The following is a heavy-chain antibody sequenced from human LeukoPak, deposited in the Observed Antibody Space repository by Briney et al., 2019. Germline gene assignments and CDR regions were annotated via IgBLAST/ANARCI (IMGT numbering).Heavy chain of an antibody. V-gene: IGHV3-9*01. CDR1: GFTFDDYA. CDR3: AKDMGSSGWYFGY. Sequence: GGSLRLSCAASGFTFDDYAMHWVRQAPGKGLEWVSGISWNSGSIGYADSVKGRFTISRDNAKNSLYLQMNSLRAEDTALYYRAKDMGSSGWYFGYWGQGTLVTVSS. J-gene: IGHJ4*02. CDR2: ISWNSGSI. D-gene: IGHD6-19*01.